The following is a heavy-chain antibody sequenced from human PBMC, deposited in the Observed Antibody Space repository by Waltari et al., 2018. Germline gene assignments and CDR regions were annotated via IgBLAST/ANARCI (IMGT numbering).Heavy chain of an antibody. CDR2: IDDDGSSA. J-gene: IGHJ4*02. V-gene: IGHV3-74*01. CDR3: ASDCCGSGYRIHY. D-gene: IGHD3-3*01. CDR1: GFTFGSHG. Sequence: DVHLVESGGGLVKQRGSLRVSCTVSGFTFGSHGMHWVRQVPGKGLVWISRIDDDGSSAIYADSVKGRFTVSRDNAKNTLYLEMNNLKAEDTAVYYCASDCCGSGYRIHYWGQGTLVNVSS.